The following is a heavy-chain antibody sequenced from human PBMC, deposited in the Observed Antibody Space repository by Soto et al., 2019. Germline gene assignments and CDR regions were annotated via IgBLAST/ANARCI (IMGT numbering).Heavy chain of an antibody. CDR2: IYSGGST. Sequence: PGGSLRLSCAASGFTVSSNYMSWVRQAPGKGLEWVSVIYSGGSTYYADSVKGRFTISRDNSKNTLYLQMNSLRAEDTAAYYCARGPAPITMIVVPRGAFDIWGQGTMVTVSS. V-gene: IGHV3-53*01. CDR1: GFTVSSNY. D-gene: IGHD3-22*01. CDR3: ARGPAPITMIVVPRGAFDI. J-gene: IGHJ3*02.